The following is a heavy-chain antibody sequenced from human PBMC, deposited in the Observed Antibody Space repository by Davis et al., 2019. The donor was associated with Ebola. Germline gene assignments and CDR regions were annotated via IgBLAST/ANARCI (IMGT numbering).Heavy chain of an antibody. D-gene: IGHD2-15*01. J-gene: IGHJ4*02. CDR3: ARARVVGATPDFDY. CDR2: INPNSGGT. V-gene: IGHV1-2*02. Sequence: ASVKVSCKASGYTFTGYYMHWVRQAPGQGLEWMGWINPNSGGTNYAQKFQGRVTMTRDTSISTAYMELSRLRSDDTAVYYCARARVVGATPDFDYWGQGTLVTVSS. CDR1: GYTFTGYY.